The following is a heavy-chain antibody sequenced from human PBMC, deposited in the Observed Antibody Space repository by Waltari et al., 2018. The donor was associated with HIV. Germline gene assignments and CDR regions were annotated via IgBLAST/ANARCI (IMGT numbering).Heavy chain of an antibody. Sequence: EGQMVESGGGLVQPGGSLRLSCVASGFTFSSYNMNWVRQAPGKGLEWLSYITSSGYTIYYADSVEGRFTVSRDNAKNSLYLQMNSLRAEDTAVYYCARTTHGIDFWGQGTLVTVSS. J-gene: IGHJ4*02. CDR1: GFTFSSYN. V-gene: IGHV3-48*04. D-gene: IGHD1-1*01. CDR3: ARTTHGIDF. CDR2: ITSSGYTI.